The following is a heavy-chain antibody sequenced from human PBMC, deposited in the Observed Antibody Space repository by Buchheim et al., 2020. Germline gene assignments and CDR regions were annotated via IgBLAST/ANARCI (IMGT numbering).Heavy chain of an antibody. D-gene: IGHD6-13*01. J-gene: IGHJ4*02. CDR2: IYYSGST. V-gene: IGHV4-59*01. Sequence: QLHLQESGPGLVKPSETLSLTCTVSGGSISSDYWTWIRQSPGKGLEWIGYIYYSGSTSYLPSLKSRVTIPVDTSKRHSSLRLNSVTAADTAVYYCARETSYSSSFYYFDYWGQG. CDR3: ARETSYSSSFYYFDY. CDR1: GGSISSDY.